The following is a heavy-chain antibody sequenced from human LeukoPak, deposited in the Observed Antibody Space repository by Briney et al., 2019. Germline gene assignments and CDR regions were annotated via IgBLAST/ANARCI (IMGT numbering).Heavy chain of an antibody. D-gene: IGHD5-18*01. CDR2: NSGSGGET. V-gene: IGHV3-23*01. CDR1: GFTFSRYG. CDR3: IYGYTLDF. J-gene: IGHJ4*02. Sequence: PGGSLRLSCAPSGFTFSRYGMSWVRQTPGKGLERVASNSGSGGETHYADSVKGRFIISRDNSKNTLYLQMNGLRAEDTALYYCIYGYTLDFWGQGTLLTVSS.